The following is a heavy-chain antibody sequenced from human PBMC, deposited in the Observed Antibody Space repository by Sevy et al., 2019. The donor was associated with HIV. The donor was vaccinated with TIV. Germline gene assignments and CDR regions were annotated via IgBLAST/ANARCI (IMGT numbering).Heavy chain of an antibody. V-gene: IGHV3-7*01. CDR2: IKQDGSVK. J-gene: IGHJ4*02. CDR3: VRAVAADGSF. D-gene: IGHD6-13*01. Sequence: GGSLRLSCVASGFTLNSYWMSWVRQAPGKGLEWVANIKQDGSVKYYVNSVKGRFTISRDNARNLLYLQMNSLRVEDTALYYCVRAVAADGSFWGQGTLVTVSS. CDR1: GFTLNSYW.